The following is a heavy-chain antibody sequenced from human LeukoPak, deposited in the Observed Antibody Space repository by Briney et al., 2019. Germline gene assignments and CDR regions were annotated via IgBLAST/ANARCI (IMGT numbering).Heavy chain of an antibody. CDR2: ITGSGGVT. Sequence: GGSLRLSCAASGFTFSTYAMSWVRQAPGQGLEWVSTITGSGGVTFYADSVKGRFTISRDISKNTLYLQMNSLRAEDTAPYFCARDIYDTTGYYFDYWGQGTLVTVSS. CDR3: ARDIYDTTGYYFDY. V-gene: IGHV3-23*01. J-gene: IGHJ4*02. CDR1: GFTFSTYA. D-gene: IGHD3-22*01.